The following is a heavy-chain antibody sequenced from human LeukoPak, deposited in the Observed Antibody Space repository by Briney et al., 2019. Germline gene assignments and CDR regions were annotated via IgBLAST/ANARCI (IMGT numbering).Heavy chain of an antibody. CDR2: IIPIFGTA. CDR3: ARVGGSGYYFDWFDP. V-gene: IGHV1-69*13. CDR1: GGTFSSYA. Sequence: SVKVSCKASGGTFSSYAVSWVRQAPGQGLEWMGGIIPIFGTANYAQKFQGRVTITADESTSTAYMELSSLRSEDTAVYYCARVGGSGYYFDWFDPWGQGTLVTVSS. J-gene: IGHJ5*02. D-gene: IGHD3-3*01.